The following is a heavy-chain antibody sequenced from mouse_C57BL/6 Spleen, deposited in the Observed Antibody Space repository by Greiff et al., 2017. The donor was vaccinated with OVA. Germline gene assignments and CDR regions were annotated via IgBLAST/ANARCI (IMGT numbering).Heavy chain of an antibody. CDR2: IDPSDSET. CDR3: ARGLSFGSYWYFDV. Sequence: QVQLQQPGAELVRPGSSVKLSCKASGYTFTSYWMHWVKQRPIQGLEWIGNIDPSDSETHYNQKFKDKATVTVDKSSSTAYMQLSSLTSEDSAVYYCARGLSFGSYWYFDVWGTGTTVTVSS. J-gene: IGHJ1*03. CDR1: GYTFTSYW. V-gene: IGHV1-52*01. D-gene: IGHD1-1*02.